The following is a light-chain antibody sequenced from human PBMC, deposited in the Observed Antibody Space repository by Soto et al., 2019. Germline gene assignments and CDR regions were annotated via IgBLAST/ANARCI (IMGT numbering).Light chain of an antibody. CDR2: DAS. Sequence: EIVFTPSPANPSFSPRGRTTLSCRASQSVSSYLAWYQQKPGQAPRLLIYDASNRATGIPARFSGSGSGTDFTLTISSLEPEDFAVYYCQQRSNWPPITFGQGTRLEIK. CDR1: QSVSSY. V-gene: IGKV3-11*01. J-gene: IGKJ5*01. CDR3: QQRSNWPPIT.